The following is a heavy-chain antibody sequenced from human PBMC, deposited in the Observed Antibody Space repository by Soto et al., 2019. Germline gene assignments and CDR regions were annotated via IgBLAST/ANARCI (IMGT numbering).Heavy chain of an antibody. Sequence: GGSLRLSCAASGFSFSDYWMSWVRQAPGRGLEWVANIKHDGSDKYYVASVKGRFTISRDNSKNTLYLQMNSLRAEDTAVYYCAKEIDYYDSSGYYPDAFDIWGQGTMVTVSS. CDR2: IKHDGSDK. D-gene: IGHD3-22*01. CDR1: GFSFSDYW. CDR3: AKEIDYYDSSGYYPDAFDI. J-gene: IGHJ3*02. V-gene: IGHV3-7*01.